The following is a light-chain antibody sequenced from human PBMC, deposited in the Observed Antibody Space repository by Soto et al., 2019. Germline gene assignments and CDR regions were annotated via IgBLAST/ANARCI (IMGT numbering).Light chain of an antibody. Sequence: EIVLTQSPGTLSLSPGERATLSCRASQSVRSSYLAWYQRRPGQAPRLLIYGASNRATGIPDRFSGSGSGTDFNLTISSLAPEDFAVYDCQQYGSSPYTFGQGTKLEIK. CDR3: QQYGSSPYT. V-gene: IGKV3-20*01. J-gene: IGKJ2*01. CDR2: GAS. CDR1: QSVRSSY.